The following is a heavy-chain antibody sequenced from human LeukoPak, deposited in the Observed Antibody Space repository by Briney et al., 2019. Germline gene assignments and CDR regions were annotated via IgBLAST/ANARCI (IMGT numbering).Heavy chain of an antibody. J-gene: IGHJ3*02. CDR1: GGSISSGGYY. V-gene: IGHV4-30-2*01. CDR3: ARDRSGGYCSSTSCIDAFDI. CDR2: IYHSGST. Sequence: PSETLSLTCTVSGGSISSGGYYWSWIRQPPGKGLEWIGYIYHSGSTYYNPSLKSRVTISVDRSKNQFSLKLSSVTAADTAVYCCARDRSGGYCSSTSCIDAFDIWGQGTMVTVSS. D-gene: IGHD2-2*01.